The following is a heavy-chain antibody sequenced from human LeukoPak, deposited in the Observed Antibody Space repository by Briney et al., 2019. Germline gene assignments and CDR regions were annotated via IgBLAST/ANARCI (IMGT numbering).Heavy chain of an antibody. Sequence: SVKVSCKTSGGTFSSYAISWVRQAPGQGLEWMGGIITIFGTAKYAQKFQGRVTITADESTTTAYMELSSLRSEDTAVYYCARDTPLRLENWFDPWGQGTLVTVSS. D-gene: IGHD1-1*01. CDR1: GGTFSSYA. V-gene: IGHV1-69*13. CDR3: ARDTPLRLENWFDP. CDR2: IITIFGTA. J-gene: IGHJ5*02.